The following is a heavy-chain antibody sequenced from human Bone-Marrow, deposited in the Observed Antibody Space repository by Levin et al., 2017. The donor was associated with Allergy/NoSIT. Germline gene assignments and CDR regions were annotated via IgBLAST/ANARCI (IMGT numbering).Heavy chain of an antibody. J-gene: IGHJ4*02. Sequence: SQTLSLTCTVSGGSVTSGDYYWSWIRQTPGKGLEWIGHVYYSGSVTYNPSLRSRVTISLDTSKNQFSLKVTSVTAADTAVYYCAGDLAAGDYTGSFDYWGQGTLVTVSS. CDR2: VYYSGSV. CDR1: GGSVTSGDYY. D-gene: IGHD4-17*01. CDR3: AGDLAAGDYTGSFDY. V-gene: IGHV4-61*08.